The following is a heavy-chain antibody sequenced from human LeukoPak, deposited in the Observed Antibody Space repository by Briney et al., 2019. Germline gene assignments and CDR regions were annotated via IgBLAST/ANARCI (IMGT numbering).Heavy chain of an antibody. D-gene: IGHD3-22*01. CDR1: GFIFSSYA. CDR2: ISYDGRNK. V-gene: IGHV3-30*03. Sequence: GGSQSLSCAASGFIFSSYAMHWVRQAPGKGLEWVAVISYDGRNKNYADSVKGRFTISRDNAKNSLYLQMNSLRAEDTAVYYCARVYRVTMIVVVITTTENGMDVWGQGTTVTVSS. J-gene: IGHJ6*02. CDR3: ARVYRVTMIVVVITTTENGMDV.